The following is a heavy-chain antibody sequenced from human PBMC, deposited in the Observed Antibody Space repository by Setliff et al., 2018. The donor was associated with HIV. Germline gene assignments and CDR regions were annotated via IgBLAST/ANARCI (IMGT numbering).Heavy chain of an antibody. CDR3: AGGEVRSRYVSSRAPFYHYYYYMDV. D-gene: IGHD6-13*01. CDR1: GDSVSNVGYY. CDR2: IYYSGST. J-gene: IGHJ6*03. V-gene: IGHV4-39*01. Sequence: PSETLSLTCTVSGDSVSNVGYYWGWIRQSPGKGLEWIGSIYYSGSTSYNPSLKSRVTISVHTSKNQFSPRLTSVTAADTAVYYCAGGEVRSRYVSSRAPFYHYYYYMDVWGKGTTVTVSS.